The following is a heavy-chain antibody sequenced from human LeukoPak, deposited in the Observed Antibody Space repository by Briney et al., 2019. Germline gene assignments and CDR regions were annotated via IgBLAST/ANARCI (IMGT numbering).Heavy chain of an antibody. J-gene: IGHJ5*02. CDR3: ARVPFRNVDTAMVASRFDP. V-gene: IGHV1-2*02. Sequence: ASVTVSFKSSAYTFTVYYMHWVRQAPGQGREWMGWINTNSGGINYAQRFLGRVTMTRDTSITTAYMELSSLRSDDTAVYYCARVPFRNVDTAMVASRFDPWGQGTLVTVSS. CDR2: INTNSGGI. CDR1: AYTFTVYY. D-gene: IGHD5-18*01.